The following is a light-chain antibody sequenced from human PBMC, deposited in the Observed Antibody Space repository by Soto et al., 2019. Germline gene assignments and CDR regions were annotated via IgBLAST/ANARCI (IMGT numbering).Light chain of an antibody. Sequence: DIQLTQSPSFLSASVGDRVTITCRASQGICSYLAWYQQKPGKAPKLLIYAASTLQSGVPSRFSGSGSGTEFTLTISSLQPEDFATYYCQQLNSYPTISFGQGTRLEIK. CDR1: QGICSY. CDR2: AAS. CDR3: QQLNSYPTIS. V-gene: IGKV1-9*01. J-gene: IGKJ5*01.